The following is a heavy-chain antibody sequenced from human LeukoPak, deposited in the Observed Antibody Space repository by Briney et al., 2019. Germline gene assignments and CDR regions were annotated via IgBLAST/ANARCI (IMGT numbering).Heavy chain of an antibody. V-gene: IGHV1-2*04. CDR3: ARLYYDFWSGYYSYYFDY. CDR1: GYTFTGYY. J-gene: IGHJ4*02. CDR2: INPDSGGT. D-gene: IGHD3-3*01. Sequence: ASVKVSCKASGYTFTGYYIHWVRQAPGQGLEWMGWINPDSGGTHYAQKFQGWVTMTRDTSISTAYMELSRLTSDDTAVYYCARLYYDFWSGYYSYYFDYWGQGTLVTVSS.